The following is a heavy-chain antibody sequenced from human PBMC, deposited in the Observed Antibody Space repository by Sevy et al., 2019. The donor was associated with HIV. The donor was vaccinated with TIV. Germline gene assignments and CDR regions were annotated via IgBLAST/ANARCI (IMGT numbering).Heavy chain of an antibody. CDR2: ISGSGGST. J-gene: IGHJ4*02. CDR1: GFTFSSYA. D-gene: IGHD3-22*01. V-gene: IGHV3-23*01. CDR3: AKWSSSYYATDY. Sequence: GGSLRLSCAASGFTFSSYAMSWVRQAPGKGLEWVSAISGSGGSTYYADSVKGRFTISRDNSKNTLYLQMNSLRAEDTAGYYCAKWSSSYYATDYWGKGTLVTVSS.